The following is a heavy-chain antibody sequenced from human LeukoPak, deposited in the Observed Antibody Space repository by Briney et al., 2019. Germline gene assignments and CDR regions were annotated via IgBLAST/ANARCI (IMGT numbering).Heavy chain of an antibody. V-gene: IGHV3-9*01. D-gene: IGHD2-8*01. CDR2: ISWNSGSI. J-gene: IGHJ4*02. CDR3: ARAFTSGY. CDR1: GFTFDDYA. Sequence: GGSLRLACAASGFTFDDYAMHWVRQAPWKGLEWVSGISWNSGSIAYADSVKGRFTISRDNAENSLYLQMNSLRAEDTAVYYCARAFTSGYWGQGTLVTVSS.